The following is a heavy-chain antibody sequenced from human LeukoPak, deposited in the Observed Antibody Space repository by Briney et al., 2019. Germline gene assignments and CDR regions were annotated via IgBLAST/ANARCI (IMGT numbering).Heavy chain of an antibody. CDR2: INPNSGGT. V-gene: IGHV1-2*02. Sequence: ASVKVSCKAAGYSFTCYYMHWVRQAPGQGREWMGWINPNSGGTNYAQKFQGRVTMTRDTPISTAYMELSRLKSDDTAVYYCARAISSSGGGNDFDYWGQGTLVTVSS. D-gene: IGHD6-13*01. CDR1: GYSFTCYY. J-gene: IGHJ4*02. CDR3: ARAISSSGGGNDFDY.